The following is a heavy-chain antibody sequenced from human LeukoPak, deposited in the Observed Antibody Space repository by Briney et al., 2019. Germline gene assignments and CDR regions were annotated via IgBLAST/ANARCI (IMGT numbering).Heavy chain of an antibody. CDR2: ISSSGSTI. CDR1: GFTFSDYY. Sequence: GGSLRLSCAASGFTFSDYYMSWIRQAPGKGLEWVSYISSSGSTIYYADSVKGRFTISRDNAKNSLYLQMNSLRAEDTAVYYRARDAFGILTGHSPDYWGQGTLVTVSS. D-gene: IGHD3-9*01. J-gene: IGHJ4*02. V-gene: IGHV3-11*01. CDR3: ARDAFGILTGHSPDY.